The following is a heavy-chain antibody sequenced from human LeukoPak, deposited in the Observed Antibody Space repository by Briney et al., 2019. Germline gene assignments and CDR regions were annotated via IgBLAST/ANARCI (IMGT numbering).Heavy chain of an antibody. CDR2: ISYDANIGSNK. D-gene: IGHD3-3*01. J-gene: IGHJ4*02. V-gene: IGHV3-30-3*01. CDR1: GLTFSRYA. CDR3: ARDGGYDFWSGYYQDY. Sequence: PGGSLRLSCATSGLTFSRYAMHWVRQAPGKGLEWVALISYDANIGSNKYYADSVKGRFTISRDNSKNTLYLQMNSLRAEDTAVYYCARDGGYDFWSGYYQDYWGQGTLVTVSS.